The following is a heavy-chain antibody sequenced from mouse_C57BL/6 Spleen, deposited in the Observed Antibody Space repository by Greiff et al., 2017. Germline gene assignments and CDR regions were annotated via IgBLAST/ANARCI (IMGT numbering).Heavy chain of an antibody. CDR1: GYTFTSYW. J-gene: IGHJ4*01. CDR2: INPSSGYT. Sequence: QVHVKQSGAELAKPGASVKLSCKASGYTFTSYWMHWVKQRPGQGLEWIGYINPSSGYTKYNQKFKDKATLTADKSSSTAYMQLSSLTYEDSAVYDCARSSNWDRVDYWGQGTSVTVSS. V-gene: IGHV1-7*01. D-gene: IGHD4-1*01. CDR3: ARSSNWDRVDY.